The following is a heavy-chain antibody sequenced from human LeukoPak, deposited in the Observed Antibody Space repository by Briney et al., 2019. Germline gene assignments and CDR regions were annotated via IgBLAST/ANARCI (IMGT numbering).Heavy chain of an antibody. Sequence: RASETLSLTCTVSGASISNYYWSWIRQPAGKGLEWVGRIYPSGNTNYNPSLKSRVTLSVDTSKNQFSLKLTSVTAADTAVYYCARLYGFGYWYFDLWGRGTLVTVSS. CDR2: IYPSGNT. CDR1: GASISNYY. CDR3: ARLYGFGYWYFDL. J-gene: IGHJ2*01. V-gene: IGHV4-4*07. D-gene: IGHD3-10*01.